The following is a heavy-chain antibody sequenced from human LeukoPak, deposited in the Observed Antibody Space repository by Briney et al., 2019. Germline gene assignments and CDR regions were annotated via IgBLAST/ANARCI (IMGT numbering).Heavy chain of an antibody. J-gene: IGHJ4*02. V-gene: IGHV3-23*03. CDR2: IYSGGNT. CDR3: AKELGSTRSYDY. D-gene: IGHD1-26*01. CDR1: GFTFSSYA. Sequence: GGSLRLSCAASGFTFSSYAMSWVRQAPGKGLGWVSVIYSGGNTYYADSAKGRFTISRDNSKNTLYLQMNSLRVEDTAVYYCAKELGSTRSYDYRGQGTLVTVSS.